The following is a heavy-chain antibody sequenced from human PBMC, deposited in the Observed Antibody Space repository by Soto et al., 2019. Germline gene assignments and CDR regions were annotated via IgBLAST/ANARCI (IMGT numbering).Heavy chain of an antibody. CDR2: ISSSGSTI. Sequence: GGSLRLSCAASGFTFSDYYMSWIRQAPGKGLEWVSYISSSGSTIYYADSVKGRFTISRDNAKNSLYLQMNSLRAEDTAVYYCARDKREESSSSLQHYYYYYYMDVWGKGTTVTVSS. D-gene: IGHD6-6*01. CDR1: GFTFSDYY. J-gene: IGHJ6*03. V-gene: IGHV3-11*01. CDR3: ARDKREESSSSLQHYYYYYYMDV.